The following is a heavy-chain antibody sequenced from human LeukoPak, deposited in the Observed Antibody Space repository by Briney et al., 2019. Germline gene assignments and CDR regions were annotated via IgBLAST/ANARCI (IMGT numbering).Heavy chain of an antibody. CDR2: INPNSGGT. CDR1: GYTFTGYY. D-gene: IGHD2-21*02. V-gene: IGHV1-2*02. Sequence: ASVKVSCKASGYTFTGYYMHWVRQAPGQGLEWMGWINPNSGGTNYAQKFQGRVTMTRDTSISTAYMELSRLRSDDTAVYYCARRPVVVTATARYNWFDPWGQGTLVTVSS. J-gene: IGHJ5*02. CDR3: ARRPVVVTATARYNWFDP.